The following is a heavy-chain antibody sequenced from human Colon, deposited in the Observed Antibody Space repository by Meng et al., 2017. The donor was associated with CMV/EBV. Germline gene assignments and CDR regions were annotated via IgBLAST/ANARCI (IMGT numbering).Heavy chain of an antibody. CDR1: GLNFSDYQ. CDR2: MSKSGSTT. Sequence: GESLKISCTASGLNFSDYQMNWVRQAPGKGLEWISYMSKSGSTTYYADSVKGRFTISRDNAKNSLYLEMNSLRVEDTAVYYCANLPVSSGSLRPDDYWGQGTLVTVSS. CDR3: ANLPVSSGSLRPDDY. V-gene: IGHV3-48*03. D-gene: IGHD6-25*01. J-gene: IGHJ4*02.